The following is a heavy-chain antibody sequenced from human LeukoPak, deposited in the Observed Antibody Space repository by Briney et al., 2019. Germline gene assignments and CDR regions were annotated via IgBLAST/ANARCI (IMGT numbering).Heavy chain of an antibody. Sequence: EASMKVSCKASGGTFSSYAISWVRQAPGQGLEWMGGIIPIFGTANYAQKFQGRVTITADESTSTAYMELSSLRSEDTAVYYCARGGPAGRGDYRIGYWGQGTLVTVSS. J-gene: IGHJ4*02. D-gene: IGHD4-17*01. V-gene: IGHV1-69*01. CDR3: ARGGPAGRGDYRIGY. CDR2: IIPIFGTA. CDR1: GGTFSSYA.